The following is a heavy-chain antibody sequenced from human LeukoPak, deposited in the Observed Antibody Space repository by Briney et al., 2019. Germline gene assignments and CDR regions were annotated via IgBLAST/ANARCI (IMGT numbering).Heavy chain of an antibody. V-gene: IGHV4-39*01. Sequence: PSETLSLTCTVSGGSISSSSYYWGWIRQPPGKGLEWIASIYYSGSTYYNPSLKSRVTISVDTSKNQFSLKLSSVTAADTAVYYCARQLGYCSSTSCYADKVDYWGQGTLVTVSS. D-gene: IGHD2-2*01. CDR3: ARQLGYCSSTSCYADKVDY. CDR1: GGSISSSSYY. CDR2: IYYSGST. J-gene: IGHJ4*02.